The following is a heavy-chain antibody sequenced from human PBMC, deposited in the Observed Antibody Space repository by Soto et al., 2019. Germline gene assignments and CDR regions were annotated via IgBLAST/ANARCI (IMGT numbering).Heavy chain of an antibody. CDR2: VYHSGST. V-gene: IGHV4-31*03. Sequence: QVQLQESGPGLVKPSQTLSLTCSVSGDSIRGGGHYWNWIRQFPGKGLEWIGYVYHSGSTHYNPSRRGRLTVSIDTSKNQFSLRLISVTAADTALYYCARDTGLAPTVWGYCGHGTQVTVSS. CDR1: GDSIRGGGHY. J-gene: IGHJ4*01. CDR3: ARDTGLAPTVWGY. D-gene: IGHD3-16*01.